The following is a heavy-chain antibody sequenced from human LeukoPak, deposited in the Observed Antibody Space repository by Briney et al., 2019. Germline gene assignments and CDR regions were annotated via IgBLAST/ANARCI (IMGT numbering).Heavy chain of an antibody. D-gene: IGHD1-26*01. V-gene: IGHV3-53*04. J-gene: IGHJ4*02. CDR3: ARALHSVSYYLDS. CDR2: IYSGGTT. Sequence: PRGSLRLSCAASEFTVSTNYMNWVRQAPGKGLEWVSVIYSGGTTYYADSVKGRFTISRHDSKNTLYLQMNSLRAEDTAVYYCARALHSVSYYLDSWGQGTLVTVSS. CDR1: EFTVSTNY.